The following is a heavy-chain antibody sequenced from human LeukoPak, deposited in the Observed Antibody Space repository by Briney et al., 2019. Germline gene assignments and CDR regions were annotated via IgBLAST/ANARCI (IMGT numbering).Heavy chain of an antibody. CDR1: GFTFSSYA. J-gene: IGHJ4*02. Sequence: PGGSLRLSCAASGFTFSSYAMTWVRQAPGKGLEWVSAISGSGGNTYYADSVKGRFTISRDNSKNTLYLQMISLRAEDTAVYYCAKPYSYGYFDYWGQGTLVTVSS. CDR2: ISGSGGNT. D-gene: IGHD5-18*01. CDR3: AKPYSYGYFDY. V-gene: IGHV3-23*01.